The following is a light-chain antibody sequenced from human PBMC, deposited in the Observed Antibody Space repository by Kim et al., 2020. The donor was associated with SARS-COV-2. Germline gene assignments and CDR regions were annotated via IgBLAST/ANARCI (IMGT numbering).Light chain of an antibody. CDR3: NSYTNGGTVI. CDR1: GNYVGGYNY. Sequence: GQSFTISCTGTGNYVGGYNYVSWYQQHPGKPPQLIIYDVTNRPSGVSIRFSGFKAGNTASLTISGLQAADEADYYCNSYTNGGTVIFGGGTKVTVL. CDR2: DVT. V-gene: IGLV2-14*03. J-gene: IGLJ2*01.